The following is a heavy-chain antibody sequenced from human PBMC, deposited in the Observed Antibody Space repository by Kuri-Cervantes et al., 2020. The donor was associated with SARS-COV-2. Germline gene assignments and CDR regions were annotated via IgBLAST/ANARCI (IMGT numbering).Heavy chain of an antibody. Sequence: ESLKISCTVSGGSISSSSYYWGWLRQPPGKGLEWIGSIYYSGSTYYNPSLKSRVTISVDTSKNQFSLKLSSVTAADTAVYYCARHVGCSSTSCDGYNWFDPWGQGTLVTVSS. V-gene: IGHV4-39*01. D-gene: IGHD2-2*01. J-gene: IGHJ5*02. CDR3: ARHVGCSSTSCDGYNWFDP. CDR1: GGSISSSSYY. CDR2: IYYSGST.